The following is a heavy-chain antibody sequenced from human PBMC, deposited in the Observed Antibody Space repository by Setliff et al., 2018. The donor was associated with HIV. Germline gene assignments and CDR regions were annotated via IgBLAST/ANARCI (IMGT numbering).Heavy chain of an antibody. Sequence: GGSLRLSCAASGFTFSDHYMDWVRQAPGSGLEWVGLSRNTVNSYTTESVASVKGRFTITRDDSENSLYLKMNSLKTEDTAVYYCARGPASGDYSYYFDYWGQGTLVTVSS. D-gene: IGHD3-22*01. CDR2: SRNTVNSYTT. V-gene: IGHV3-72*01. CDR1: GFTFSDHY. J-gene: IGHJ4*02. CDR3: ARGPASGDYSYYFDY.